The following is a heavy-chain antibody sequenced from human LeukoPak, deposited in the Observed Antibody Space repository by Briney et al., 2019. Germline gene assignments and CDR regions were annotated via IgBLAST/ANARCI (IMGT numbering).Heavy chain of an antibody. V-gene: IGHV3-74*01. Sequence: GGSLGLSCAASGFTFSSYWMHWVRQAPGKGLVWVSRINSDGSSTSYADSVKGRFTISRDNAKNALYLQMNSLRAEDTAVYYCARGVGVRYPLDVWGQGTTVTVSS. J-gene: IGHJ6*02. CDR3: ARGVGVRYPLDV. CDR1: GFTFSSYW. D-gene: IGHD3-9*01. CDR2: INSDGSST.